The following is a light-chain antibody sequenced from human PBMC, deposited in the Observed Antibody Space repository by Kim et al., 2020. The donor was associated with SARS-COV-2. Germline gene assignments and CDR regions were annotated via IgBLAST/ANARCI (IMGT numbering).Light chain of an antibody. V-gene: IGLV6-57*01. Sequence: NFMLTQPHSVSESPGKTVTISCTRSSGSIATNYVQWYQQRPGSSPTTVISEDNQRPSGVPDRFSGSIDSSSNSASLTISGLKTEDEADYYCQSYDSSTWVFGGGTQLTVL. J-gene: IGLJ3*02. CDR2: EDN. CDR3: QSYDSSTWV. CDR1: SGSIATNY.